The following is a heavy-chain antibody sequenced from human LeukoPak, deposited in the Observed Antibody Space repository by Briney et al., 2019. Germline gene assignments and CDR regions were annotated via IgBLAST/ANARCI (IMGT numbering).Heavy chain of an antibody. D-gene: IGHD3-22*01. J-gene: IGHJ6*02. CDR3: ARERYHYYDSSGYYYPHYYYGMDV. CDR2: IFYTGST. V-gene: IGHV4-59*11. CDR1: GGSIGSHF. Sequence: SETLSLTCTVSGGSIGSHFWNWIRQPPGKGLEWIGYIFYTGSTNYNPSLKSRVTISVDTSKNQFSLKLSSVTAADTAVYYCARERYHYYDSSGYYYPHYYYGMDVWGQGTTVTVSS.